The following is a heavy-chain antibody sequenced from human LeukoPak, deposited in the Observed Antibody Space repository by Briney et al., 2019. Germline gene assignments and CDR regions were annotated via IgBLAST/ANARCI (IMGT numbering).Heavy chain of an antibody. V-gene: IGHV3-30*02. CDR2: IRYDGSNK. Sequence: GGSLRLSCVASGFTFSSYGMHWVRQAPGKGLEWVAFIRYDGSNKYYADSVKGRFTISRDNSKNTLHLQMNSLRAEDTAVYYCAKADAPYYYDSSIDYWGQGTLVTVSS. J-gene: IGHJ4*02. CDR3: AKADAPYYYDSSIDY. CDR1: GFTFSSYG. D-gene: IGHD3-22*01.